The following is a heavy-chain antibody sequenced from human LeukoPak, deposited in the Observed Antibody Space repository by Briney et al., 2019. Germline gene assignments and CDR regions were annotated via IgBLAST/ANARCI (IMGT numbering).Heavy chain of an antibody. V-gene: IGHV3-7*03. J-gene: IGHJ4*02. Sequence: GGSLRLSCVASGFTFGKYWMSWVRQAPGKGLEWVANIRLVGSEKNYVDSVKGRFTISRDNTKNSLYLQMNSLRAEDTAVFYCARDQYDTWSRRGNFDSWGQGTLVIVSS. CDR2: IRLVGSEK. CDR3: ARDQYDTWSRRGNFDS. CDR1: GFTFGKYW. D-gene: IGHD3-3*01.